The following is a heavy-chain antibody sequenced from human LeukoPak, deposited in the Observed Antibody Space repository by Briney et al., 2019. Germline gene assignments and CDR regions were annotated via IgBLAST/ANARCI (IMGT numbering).Heavy chain of an antibody. J-gene: IGHJ4*02. Sequence: RASVKVSCKASGYTFTSYAMNWVRQAPGQGLEWMGWINTNTGNPTYAQGFTGRFVFSLDTSVSTAYLQISSLKAEDTAVYYCARDLSGYQPFSFDYWGQGTLVTVSS. CDR3: ARDLSGYQPFSFDY. CDR2: INTNTGNP. D-gene: IGHD3-22*01. V-gene: IGHV7-4-1*02. CDR1: GYTFTSYA.